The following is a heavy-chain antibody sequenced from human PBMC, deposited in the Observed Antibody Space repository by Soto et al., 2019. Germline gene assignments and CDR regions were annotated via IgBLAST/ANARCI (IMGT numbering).Heavy chain of an antibody. CDR2: IGTAGDT. D-gene: IGHD6-13*01. Sequence: GGSLRLSCAASGFTFSSYDMHWVRQATGKGLEWVSAIGTAGDTYYPGSVKGRFTISRENAKNSLYLQMNSLRAEDTSVYYCARVECSSTKDAQYSSSCSFDYWGQGTLVTVSS. CDR3: ARVECSSTKDAQYSSSCSFDY. V-gene: IGHV3-13*01. J-gene: IGHJ4*02. CDR1: GFTFSSYD.